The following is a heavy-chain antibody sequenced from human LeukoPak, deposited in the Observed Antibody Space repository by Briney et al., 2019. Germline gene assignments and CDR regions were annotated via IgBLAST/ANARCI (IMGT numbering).Heavy chain of an antibody. CDR1: GFTFSSYG. CDR3: ARNYYDSSGYNYPIDY. CDR2: IWYDGSNE. V-gene: IGHV3-33*03. J-gene: IGHJ4*02. Sequence: PGRSLRLSCAASGFTFSSYGMHWLRQAPGKGLEWVAVIWYDGSNEYYADSVKGRFTISRDNSKNTLYLQMNSLRAEDTAVYYCARNYYDSSGYNYPIDYWGQGTLVTVSS. D-gene: IGHD3-22*01.